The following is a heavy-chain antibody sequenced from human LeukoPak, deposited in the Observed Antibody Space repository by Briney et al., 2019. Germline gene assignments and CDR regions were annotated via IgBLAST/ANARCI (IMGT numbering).Heavy chain of an antibody. Sequence: SQTLSLTCTVSGGSISSGGYYWSWIRQPPGKGLEWIGYIYHSGSTYYNPSLKSRVTISVDRSKNQFSLKLSSVTAADTAVYYCARFQEQQLVRNAFDIWGQGTMVTVSS. D-gene: IGHD6-13*01. V-gene: IGHV4-30-2*01. J-gene: IGHJ3*02. CDR2: IYHSGST. CDR1: GGSISSGGYY. CDR3: ARFQEQQLVRNAFDI.